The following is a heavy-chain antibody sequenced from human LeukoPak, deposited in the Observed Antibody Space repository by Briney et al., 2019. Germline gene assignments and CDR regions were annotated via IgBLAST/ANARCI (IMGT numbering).Heavy chain of an antibody. CDR1: GGTFSSYA. V-gene: IGHV1-69*05. J-gene: IGHJ6*03. CDR3: ARDHPRGAVAGTGYYYYYMDV. Sequence: ASVKVSCKASGGTFSSYAISWVRQAPGQGLEWMGGIIPIFGTANYAQKFQGRVTITTDESTSTAYMELSSLRSEDTAVYYCARDHPRGAVAGTGYYYYYMDVWGKGTTVTVSS. CDR2: IIPIFGTA. D-gene: IGHD6-19*01.